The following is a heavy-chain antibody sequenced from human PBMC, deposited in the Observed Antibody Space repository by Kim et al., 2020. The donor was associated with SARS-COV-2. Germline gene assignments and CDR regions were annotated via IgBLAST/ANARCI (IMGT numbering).Heavy chain of an antibody. CDR3: ARHIYYGSGSYYRPPPDY. D-gene: IGHD3-10*01. Sequence: LKSRVTIPVDTSKNQFSLKLSSVTAADTAVYYCARHIYYGSGSYYRPPPDYWGQGTLVTVSS. V-gene: IGHV4-39*01. J-gene: IGHJ4*02.